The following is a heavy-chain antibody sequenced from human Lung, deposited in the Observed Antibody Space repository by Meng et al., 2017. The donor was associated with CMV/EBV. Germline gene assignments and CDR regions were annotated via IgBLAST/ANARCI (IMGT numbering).Heavy chain of an antibody. CDR2: INPNSGGT. CDR1: GYTFTGYY. D-gene: IGHD2-21*02. J-gene: IGHJ4*02. Sequence: QVQLVQSGAEVKKPGASVKVSCKASGYTFTGYYMHWVRQAPGKGLEWMGWINPNSGGTNYAQKFQGRVTMTRDTSISTAYMELSRLRSDDTAVYYCVTYCGGDCYSGFDYWGQGTLVTVSS. V-gene: IGHV1-2*02. CDR3: VTYCGGDCYSGFDY.